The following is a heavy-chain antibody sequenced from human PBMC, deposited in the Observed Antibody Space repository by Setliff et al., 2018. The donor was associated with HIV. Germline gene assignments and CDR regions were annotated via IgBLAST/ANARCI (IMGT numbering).Heavy chain of an antibody. CDR2: IYYSGST. CDR1: GGSISSSSYY. D-gene: IGHD5-18*01. V-gene: IGHV4-39*01. Sequence: PSETLSLTCTVSGGSISSSSYYWGWIRQPPGKGLEWIGSIYYSGSTYYNPSLKSRVTISVDTSKNQFSLKLSSVTAADTAVYYCARHPAGRPAMGPDYFDHWGQGTLVTVSS. J-gene: IGHJ4*02. CDR3: ARHPAGRPAMGPDYFDH.